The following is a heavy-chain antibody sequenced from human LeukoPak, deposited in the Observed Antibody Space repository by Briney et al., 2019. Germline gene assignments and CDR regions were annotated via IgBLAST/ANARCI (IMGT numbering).Heavy chain of an antibody. CDR3: TTDDYDSSGYDY. CDR2: IKSKTDGGTT. D-gene: IGHD3-22*01. CDR1: GFTFSNAW. J-gene: IGHJ4*02. V-gene: IGHV3-15*01. Sequence: PGGSLRPSCAASGFTFSNAWMSWVRQAPGKGLEWVGRIKSKTDGGTTDYAAPVKGRFTISRDDSKNTLYLQMNSLKTEDTAVYYCTTDDYDSSGYDYWGQGTLVTVSS.